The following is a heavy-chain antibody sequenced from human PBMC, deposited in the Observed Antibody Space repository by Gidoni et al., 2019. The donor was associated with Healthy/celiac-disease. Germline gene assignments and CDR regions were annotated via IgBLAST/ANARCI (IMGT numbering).Heavy chain of an antibody. V-gene: IGHV4-39*01. Sequence: QLQLQESGPGLVKPSETLSLTCTVSGGSISSSSYYWGWIRQPPGKGLEWIGSIYYSGSTYYNPSLKSRVTISVDTSKNQFSLKLSSVTAADTAVYYCARQPSSSWYPTYNWFDPWGQGTLVTVSS. D-gene: IGHD6-13*01. CDR2: IYYSGST. J-gene: IGHJ5*02. CDR1: GGSISSSSYY. CDR3: ARQPSSSWYPTYNWFDP.